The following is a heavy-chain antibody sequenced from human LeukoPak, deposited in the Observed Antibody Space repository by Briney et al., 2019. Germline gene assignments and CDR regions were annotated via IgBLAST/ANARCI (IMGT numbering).Heavy chain of an antibody. J-gene: IGHJ4*02. V-gene: IGHV4-61*02. CDR3: AREGNSWYVDYFGY. D-gene: IGHD6-13*01. CDR2: IYTSGST. CDR1: GGSISSGSYY. Sequence: SETLSLTCTVSGGSISSGSYYWSWIRQPAGKGLEWIGRIYTSGSTNYNPPLKSRVTISVDTSKNQFSLKLSSVTAADTAVYYCAREGNSWYVDYFGYWGQGTLVTVSS.